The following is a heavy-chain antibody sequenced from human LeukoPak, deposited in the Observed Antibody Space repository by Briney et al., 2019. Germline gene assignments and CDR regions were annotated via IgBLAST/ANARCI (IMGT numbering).Heavy chain of an antibody. CDR1: GFTFSSYW. Sequence: GGALRLSCAASGFTFSSYWMHWVRQAPGKGLVWVSRINSDGSSTSYADSVKGRFTISRDNAKNTLYLQMNSLRAEDTAVYYCARALVVPAAMDAFDIWGQGTMVTVSS. CDR3: ARALVVPAAMDAFDI. CDR2: INSDGSST. J-gene: IGHJ3*02. V-gene: IGHV3-74*01. D-gene: IGHD2-2*01.